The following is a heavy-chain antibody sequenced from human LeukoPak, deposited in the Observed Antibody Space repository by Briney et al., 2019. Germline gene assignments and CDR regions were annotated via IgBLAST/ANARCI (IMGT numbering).Heavy chain of an antibody. D-gene: IGHD5-12*01. CDR2: IYSSGST. V-gene: IGHV4-39*07. J-gene: IGHJ3*02. Sequence: SETLSLTCNVSGVSISSSSYYWGWIRQPPGKGLEWIGSIYSSGSTYYNSSLKSRVTISIDTSKNQFSLKLSSVTAADTAVYYCARDSGYDRAFDIWGQGTMVTVSS. CDR3: ARDSGYDRAFDI. CDR1: GVSISSSSYY.